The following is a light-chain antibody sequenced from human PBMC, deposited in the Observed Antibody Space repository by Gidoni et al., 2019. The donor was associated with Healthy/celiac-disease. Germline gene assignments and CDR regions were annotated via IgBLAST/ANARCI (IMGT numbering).Light chain of an antibody. J-gene: IGLJ2*01. CDR1: KLGDKY. CDR3: QAWDSSTARNVV. CDR2: QDS. V-gene: IGLV3-1*01. Sequence: SYELTQPPSVSVSPGQTASITCSGDKLGDKYACWYQQKPGQSPVLVIYQDSKRPSGIPARFSGSNSGNTATLTISGTQAMDEADYYCQAWDSSTARNVVFGGGTKLTVL.